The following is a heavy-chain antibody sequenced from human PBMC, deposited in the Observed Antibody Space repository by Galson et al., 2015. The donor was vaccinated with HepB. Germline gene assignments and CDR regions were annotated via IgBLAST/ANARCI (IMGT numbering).Heavy chain of an antibody. D-gene: IGHD5-24*01. J-gene: IGHJ3*02. CDR3: ARGRWLQFGLDAFDT. CDR1: GGSVSSDVHF. Sequence: SETLSLTCTVSGGSVSSDVHFWTWIRKPPGKRLEWIGYIFYSGNTKYNPSFESRLTISVSTSMNQFSLNLNSVTAADTAVYYCARGRWLQFGLDAFDTWGRGTMVTVSS. V-gene: IGHV4-61*08. CDR2: IFYSGNT.